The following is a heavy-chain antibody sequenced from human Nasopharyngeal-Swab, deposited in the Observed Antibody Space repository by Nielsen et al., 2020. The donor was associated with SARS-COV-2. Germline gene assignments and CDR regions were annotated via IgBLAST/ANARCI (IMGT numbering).Heavy chain of an antibody. D-gene: IGHD5-18*01. Sequence: GESLKISCAASGFTFSSYGMHWVRQAPGKGPEWVAVIWYDGSNKYYADSVKGRFTISRDNAKNSLYLQMNSLRAEDTALYYCAKLPTAMDETYMDVWGKGATVTVSS. CDR3: AKLPTAMDETYMDV. CDR1: GFTFSSYG. CDR2: IWYDGSNK. V-gene: IGHV3-33*03. J-gene: IGHJ6*03.